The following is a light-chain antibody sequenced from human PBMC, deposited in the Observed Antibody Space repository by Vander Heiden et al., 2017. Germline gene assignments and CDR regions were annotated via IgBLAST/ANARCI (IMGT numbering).Light chain of an antibody. CDR2: DAS. CDR1: LSFSSY. CDR3: QQRTNRPPENT. V-gene: IGKV3-11*01. Sequence: EIVLPHSPATLSLSPGERPTLSGGAILSFSSYLAWYQQKPGQARRLLIYDASNRATGIPARFSGSGSGTDFTLTISSLQPEDFEVYYCQQRTNRPPENTFGGGTKVEIK. J-gene: IGKJ4*01.